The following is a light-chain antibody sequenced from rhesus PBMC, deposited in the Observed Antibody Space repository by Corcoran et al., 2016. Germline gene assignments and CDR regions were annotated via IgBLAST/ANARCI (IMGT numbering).Light chain of an antibody. CDR2: KAS. V-gene: IGKV1-25*01. CDR1: QGISNN. J-gene: IGKJ1*01. Sequence: DIQMTQSPSSLSAYIGDRVTITCRASQGISNNLAWYHHKPGKVPQLLLYKASTLQSGIPSRFSGSGSGTDFTLTISSMHPKDFATYYFQHGSGIPWTFGQGTKVEIK. CDR3: QHGSGIPWT.